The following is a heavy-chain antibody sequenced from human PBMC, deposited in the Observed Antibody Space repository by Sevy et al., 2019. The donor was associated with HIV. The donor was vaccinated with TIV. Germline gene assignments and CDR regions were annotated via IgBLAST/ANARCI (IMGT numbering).Heavy chain of an antibody. Sequence: ASVKVSCKTSGGTFSSYAISWVRQAPGQGLEWMGGIIPIFGTANYAQKFQGRVTITADESTSTAYMDLSSVRSEDTAVYYCARGSGSKTWFDPWGQGTLVTVSS. CDR1: GGTFSSYA. V-gene: IGHV1-69*13. J-gene: IGHJ5*02. CDR3: ARGSGSKTWFDP. D-gene: IGHD5-12*01. CDR2: IIPIFGTA.